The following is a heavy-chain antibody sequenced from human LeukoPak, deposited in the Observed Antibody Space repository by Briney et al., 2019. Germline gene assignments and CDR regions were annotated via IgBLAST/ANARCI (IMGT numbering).Heavy chain of an antibody. CDR2: ISSSGSAK. CDR3: ARDLFSSGCNDFDF. CDR1: GFIFSNYE. V-gene: IGHV3-48*03. D-gene: IGHD6-19*01. Sequence: GGSLRLSCAASGFIFSNYEMNWVRQAPGKGLEWISYISSSGSAKYYADSVKGRFTISRDNAKNSLYLQLNSLRPEDTAVYYCARDLFSSGCNDFDFWGQGTLVTVPS. J-gene: IGHJ3*01.